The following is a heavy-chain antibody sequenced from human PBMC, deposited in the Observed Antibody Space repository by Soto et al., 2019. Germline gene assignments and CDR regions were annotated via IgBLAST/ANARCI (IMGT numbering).Heavy chain of an antibody. Sequence: AASVKVSCKASGGTFSSYAISWVRQAPGQGLEWMGGIIPIFGTANYAQKFQGRVTITADESTSTAYMELSSLRSEDTAVYYCARTLAARPYFDYWGPGTLLTV. D-gene: IGHD6-6*01. CDR1: GGTFSSYA. CDR3: ARTLAARPYFDY. J-gene: IGHJ4*02. V-gene: IGHV1-69*13. CDR2: IIPIFGTA.